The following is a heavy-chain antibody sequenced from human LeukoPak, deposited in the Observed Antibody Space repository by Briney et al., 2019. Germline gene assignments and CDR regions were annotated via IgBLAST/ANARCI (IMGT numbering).Heavy chain of an antibody. CDR2: ISSSSSYI. Sequence: PGGSLRLSCAASGFTFSSYSMNWVRQAPGKGLEWVSSISSSSSYIYYADSVKGRFTISRDNAKNSLYLQMNSLRAEDTPVYYGVRVERSRGYSGYDQDYYFDYWGQGTLVTVSS. CDR3: VRVERSRGYSGYDQDYYFDY. J-gene: IGHJ4*02. CDR1: GFTFSSYS. V-gene: IGHV3-21*01. D-gene: IGHD5-12*01.